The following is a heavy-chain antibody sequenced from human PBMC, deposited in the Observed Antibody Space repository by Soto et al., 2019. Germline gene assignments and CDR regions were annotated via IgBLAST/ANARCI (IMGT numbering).Heavy chain of an antibody. V-gene: IGHV3-23*01. CDR1: GFTFSSYA. Sequence: GGSLRLSCAASGFTFSSYAMSWVGQAPGKGLEWVSAISGSGGSTYSADSVKGRFTISRDNSKNTLYLQMNSLRAEDTAVYYCAKEGGYLILPPVYWGQGTLVTVSS. D-gene: IGHD5-12*01. CDR2: ISGSGGST. CDR3: AKEGGYLILPPVY. J-gene: IGHJ4*02.